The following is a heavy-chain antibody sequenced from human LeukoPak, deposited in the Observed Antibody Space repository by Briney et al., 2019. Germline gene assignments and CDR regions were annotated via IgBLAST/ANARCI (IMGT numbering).Heavy chain of an antibody. Sequence: SVKVSCKASGGTFSSYAICWVRQAPGQGLEWMGGIIPIFGTANYAQKFQGRVTITTDESTSTAYMELSSLRSEDTAVYYCATRDFDSSGYGIDYWGQGTLVTVSS. CDR3: ATRDFDSSGYGIDY. J-gene: IGHJ4*02. D-gene: IGHD3-22*01. V-gene: IGHV1-69*05. CDR2: IIPIFGTA. CDR1: GGTFSSYA.